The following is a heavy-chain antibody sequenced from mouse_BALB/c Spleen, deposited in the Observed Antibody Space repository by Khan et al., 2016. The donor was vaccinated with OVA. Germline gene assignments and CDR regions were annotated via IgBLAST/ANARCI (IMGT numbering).Heavy chain of an antibody. D-gene: IGHD2-13*01. V-gene: IGHV1-7*01. CDR1: GYTFTTSW. CDR2: IDPTTGYT. Sequence: QVQLKQSGAELAKPGDSMRMSCKASGYTFTTSWMQWVKKRPGQGLEWIGYIDPTTGYTEYNQKFKDRATLTTDISSSTAYMQLSSLTSEDSAVYYCAIRGLDGIFAYWGQGTRVTVSA. J-gene: IGHJ3*01. CDR3: AIRGLDGIFAY.